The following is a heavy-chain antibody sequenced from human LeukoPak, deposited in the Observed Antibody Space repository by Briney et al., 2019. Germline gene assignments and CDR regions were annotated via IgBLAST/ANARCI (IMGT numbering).Heavy chain of an antibody. J-gene: IGHJ3*02. CDR3: AKAHGSYFDDAFDI. Sequence: PGGSLRLSCVVSGFTFSDYHMNWVRQAPGKGLEWVSSISTSNSYIYYADSLTGRFTISRDNAKNSLYLQMNSLRAEDTALYYCAKAHGSYFDDAFDIWGQGTMVTVSS. D-gene: IGHD1-26*01. CDR1: GFTFSDYH. CDR2: ISTSNSYI. V-gene: IGHV3-21*04.